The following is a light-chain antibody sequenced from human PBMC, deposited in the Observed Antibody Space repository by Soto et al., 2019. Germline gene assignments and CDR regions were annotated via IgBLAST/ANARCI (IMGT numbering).Light chain of an antibody. CDR2: AAS. CDR3: QQADSFPGT. Sequence: DIQMTQSPSSVSASVGDRVTITCRASQGISSRLAWYQQKPGKASELLIFAASSLQNGLPSRFSGSESGTDYTLMITSLQPEDFATYYCQQADSFPGTFGQGTKVQIK. J-gene: IGKJ1*01. CDR1: QGISSR. V-gene: IGKV1-12*01.